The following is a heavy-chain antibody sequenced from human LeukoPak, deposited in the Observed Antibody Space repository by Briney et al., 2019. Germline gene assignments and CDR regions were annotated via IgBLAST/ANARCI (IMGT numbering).Heavy chain of an antibody. J-gene: IGHJ3*02. CDR3: VRPSGSDYLDAFDI. V-gene: IGHV4-39*02. D-gene: IGHD2-21*01. Sequence: PSETLSLTCTVSGGSISSSSYYWGWIRQPPGKGLEWIGSIYYSGSTYYNPSLKSRVTISVDTSKNHFSLKLGSVTAADTAVYYCVRPSGSDYLDAFDIWGQGTMVTVSS. CDR2: IYYSGST. CDR1: GGSISSSSYY.